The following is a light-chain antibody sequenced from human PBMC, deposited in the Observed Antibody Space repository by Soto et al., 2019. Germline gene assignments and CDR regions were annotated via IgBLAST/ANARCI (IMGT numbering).Light chain of an antibody. CDR1: QGLNTN. CDR2: GAS. V-gene: IGKV1-9*01. CDR3: QQSNNYFT. J-gene: IGKJ3*01. Sequence: IQLTQPPSSLSASVGDRVTITCRASQGLNTNLAWYQQKPGKAPNLLIYGASTLQKGVPSRFSGNGSGTVFTLTISSLQPEDLATYYCQQSNNYFTFGPGTKVDI.